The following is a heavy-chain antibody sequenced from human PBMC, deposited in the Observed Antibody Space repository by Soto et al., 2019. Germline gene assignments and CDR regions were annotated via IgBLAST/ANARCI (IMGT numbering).Heavy chain of an antibody. CDR2: IKQNGSEK. J-gene: IGHJ6*02. CDR3: ARDRYSYYDFWSGSLPYYYFGMDV. CDR1: GFTFSSYW. Sequence: GGSLRLSCAASGFTFSSYWMSWVRLAPGKGLEWVANIKQNGSEKYYVDSVKGRFTISRDNAKNSLYLQMNSLRAEDTAVYYCARDRYSYYDFWSGSLPYYYFGMDVWGQGTTVTVSS. D-gene: IGHD3-3*01. V-gene: IGHV3-7*01.